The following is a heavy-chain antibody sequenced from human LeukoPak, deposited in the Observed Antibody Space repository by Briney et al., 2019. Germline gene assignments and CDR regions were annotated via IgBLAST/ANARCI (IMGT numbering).Heavy chain of an antibody. D-gene: IGHD1-26*01. CDR1: GFTFSGSA. Sequence: GGSLRLSCAASGFTFSGSAMHWVRQASGKGLEWVGRIRSKANSYATAYAASVKGRFTISRDDSKNTAYLQMNSLRAEDTAVYYCARESRRVGEGDFDYWGQGTLVTVSS. CDR3: ARESRRVGEGDFDY. CDR2: IRSKANSYAT. V-gene: IGHV3-73*01. J-gene: IGHJ4*02.